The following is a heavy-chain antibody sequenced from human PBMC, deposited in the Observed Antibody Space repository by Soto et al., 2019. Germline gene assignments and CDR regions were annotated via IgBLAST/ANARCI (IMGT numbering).Heavy chain of an antibody. D-gene: IGHD1-1*01. V-gene: IGHV1-18*01. J-gene: IGHJ4*02. Sequence: QVHLVQSGAEVKKPGASVKVSCKCSGYTFTSYGITWVRQAPGQGLEWMGWISAHNGNTDYAQKLQGRVTVTRDTSTSTAYMELRSLRSYDTAVYYCARGRYGDYWGQGALVTVSS. CDR2: ISAHNGNT. CDR3: ARGRYGDY. CDR1: GYTFTSYG.